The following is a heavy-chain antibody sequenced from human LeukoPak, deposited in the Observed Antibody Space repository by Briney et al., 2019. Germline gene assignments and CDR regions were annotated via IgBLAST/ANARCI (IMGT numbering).Heavy chain of an antibody. CDR3: ARDPRFLEWLLYDYYYYMDV. CDR2: ISYDGSNK. D-gene: IGHD3-3*01. CDR1: GFTFSSYA. Sequence: PGGSLRLSCAASGFTFSSYAMHWVRQAPGKGLEWVAVISYDGSNKYYADSVKGRFTISRDNSKNTLYLQMNSLRAEDTAVYYCARDPRFLEWLLYDYYYYMDVWGKGTTVTVSS. J-gene: IGHJ6*03. V-gene: IGHV3-30-3*01.